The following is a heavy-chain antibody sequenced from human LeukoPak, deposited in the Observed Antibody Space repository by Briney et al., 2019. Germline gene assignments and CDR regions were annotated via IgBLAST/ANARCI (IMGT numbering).Heavy chain of an antibody. Sequence: PSETLSLTCTVPGGSISSYYWGWIRQPPGKGLEWIGSMYYSGSTYYNPSLKSQVTISVDTSKNQFSLKLSSVTAADTAVYYCARDGGLYGDYVLNWFDPWGQGTLVTVSS. CDR3: ARDGGLYGDYVLNWFDP. V-gene: IGHV4-39*07. CDR2: MYYSGST. CDR1: GGSISSYY. D-gene: IGHD4-17*01. J-gene: IGHJ5*02.